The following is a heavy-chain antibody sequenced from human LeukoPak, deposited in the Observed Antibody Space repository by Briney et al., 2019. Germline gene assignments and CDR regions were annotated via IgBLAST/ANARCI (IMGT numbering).Heavy chain of an antibody. V-gene: IGHV3-30*02. CDR1: GFTFSSYG. Sequence: GGSLRLSCAASGFTFSSYGMHWVRQAPGKGLEWVAFIQSDVNNKYYTDSVKGRFTISRDNSKNTLYLQMNSLRTEDTAVYYCVRGLRLWFGELSGARGDYWGQGTLVTVSS. CDR2: IQSDVNNK. CDR3: VRGLRLWFGELSGARGDY. D-gene: IGHD3-10*01. J-gene: IGHJ4*02.